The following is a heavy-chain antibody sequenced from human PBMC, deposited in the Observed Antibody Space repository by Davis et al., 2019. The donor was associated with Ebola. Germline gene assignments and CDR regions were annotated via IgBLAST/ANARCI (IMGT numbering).Heavy chain of an antibody. V-gene: IGHV3-48*01. Sequence: GESLKISCAASGITFSSYSLNWVRQAPGKGLERVSYISSSSSTIYYADSVKGRFTISRDNFKNTLYLQKNSLKAEDTAVYYCARDRAVTTFDYYYYGMDVWGKGATVTVSS. CDR1: GITFSSYS. J-gene: IGHJ6*04. D-gene: IGHD4-11*01. CDR2: ISSSSSTI. CDR3: ARDRAVTTFDYYYYGMDV.